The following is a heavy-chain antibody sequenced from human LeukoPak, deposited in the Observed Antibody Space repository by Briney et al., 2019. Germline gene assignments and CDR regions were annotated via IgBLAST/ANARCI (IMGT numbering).Heavy chain of an antibody. J-gene: IGHJ4*02. CDR2: TYYGSKWFN. CDR1: GDSVSSNSAA. CDR3: AGDFPSAGSWFTTLDS. V-gene: IGHV6-1*01. D-gene: IGHD6-13*01. Sequence: SQTLSLTCAISGDSVSSNSAAWNWIRQSPSRVLEWLGRTYYGSKWFNSYAESVKGRITISPDTSKNQFSLQLDSVTPEDTAVYYCAGDFPSAGSWFTTLDSWGQGAQVIVSS.